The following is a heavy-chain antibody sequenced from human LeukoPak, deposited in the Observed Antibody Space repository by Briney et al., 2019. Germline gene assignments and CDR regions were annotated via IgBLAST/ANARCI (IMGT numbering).Heavy chain of an antibody. Sequence: GGSLRLSCAASGVTFSGYSMNWVRQAPGKGLEWVAIISFDGRNKYYADSVKGRFTISRDNSKNTLYLQMNSLRTEDTAIYYCAREWERVVRPSNGMDVWGQGTTVTVSS. CDR2: ISFDGRNK. D-gene: IGHD1-26*01. V-gene: IGHV3-30*03. CDR3: AREWERVVRPSNGMDV. CDR1: GVTFSGYS. J-gene: IGHJ6*02.